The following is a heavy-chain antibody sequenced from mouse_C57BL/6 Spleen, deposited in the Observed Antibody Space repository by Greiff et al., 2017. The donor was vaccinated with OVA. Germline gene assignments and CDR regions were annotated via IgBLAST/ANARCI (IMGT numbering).Heavy chain of an antibody. CDR1: GYSFTSDS. V-gene: IGHV3-8*01. Sequence: EVKVVESGPGLAKPSQSLSLSCSVTGYSFTSDSWHWIRKFPGHKLEYMGYISYSGSTYYNPSLKSRISIKRDTTKNQYYRQVNSVTTEDTATYYCARGYGYFDDWGTGTTVTVSA. J-gene: IGHJ1*03. D-gene: IGHD2-10*02. CDR3: ARGYGYFDD. CDR2: ISYSGST.